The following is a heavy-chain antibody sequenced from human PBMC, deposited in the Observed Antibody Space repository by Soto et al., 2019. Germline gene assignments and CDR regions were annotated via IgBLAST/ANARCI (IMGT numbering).Heavy chain of an antibody. J-gene: IGHJ4*02. CDR3: ASTAHSSGWYSGGFDY. D-gene: IGHD6-19*01. CDR2: INHSGST. CDR1: GGSFSGYY. Sequence: SETLSLTCAVYGGSFSGYYWSWIRQPPGKGLEWIGEINHSGSTNYNPSLKSRVTISVDTSKNQFSLKLSSVTAADTAVYYRASTAHSSGWYSGGFDYWGQGTLVTVSS. V-gene: IGHV4-34*01.